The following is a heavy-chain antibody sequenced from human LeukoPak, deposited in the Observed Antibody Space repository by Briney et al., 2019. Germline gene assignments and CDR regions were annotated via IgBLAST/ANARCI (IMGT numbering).Heavy chain of an antibody. V-gene: IGHV3-66*01. CDR3: ARDYYGSDYGMDV. Sequence: GGSLRLSCAASGFTVSSNYMSWVRQAPGKGLEWVSVIYSGGSTYYADSVKGRFTISRDNSKNTLCLQMNSLRAEDTAVYYCARDYYGSDYGMDVWGQGTTVAVSS. D-gene: IGHD3-10*01. CDR1: GFTVSSNY. CDR2: IYSGGST. J-gene: IGHJ6*02.